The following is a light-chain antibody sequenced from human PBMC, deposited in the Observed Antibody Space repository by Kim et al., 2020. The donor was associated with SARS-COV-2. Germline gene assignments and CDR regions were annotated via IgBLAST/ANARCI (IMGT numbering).Light chain of an antibody. Sequence: GQKGNITCSRSGSKHGNNYVSWYQQLPGTAPKLLIYDTNERPSGIPDRFSGSKSGTSVTLGITGLQTGDEADYYCGAWDSSLDALVFGGGTQLTVL. CDR3: GAWDSSLDALV. J-gene: IGLJ2*01. CDR2: DTN. V-gene: IGLV1-51*01. CDR1: GSKHGNNY.